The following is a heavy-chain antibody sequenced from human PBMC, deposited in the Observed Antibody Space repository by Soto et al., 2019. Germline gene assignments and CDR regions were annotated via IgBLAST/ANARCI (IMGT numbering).Heavy chain of an antibody. D-gene: IGHD3-9*01. J-gene: IGHJ4*02. CDR3: ARGSDSLTVYY. CDR2: INPSGGST. Sequence: QVQLVQSGAEVKKPGASVKVSCKASGYTFTSYDMHWVRQAPGQGLEWMGIINPSGGSTSYAQKFQGRVTMTMDTSTSTVYMELSSLRSGDPAVYYCARGSDSLTVYYWGQGTLVTVSS. CDR1: GYTFTSYD. V-gene: IGHV1-46*01.